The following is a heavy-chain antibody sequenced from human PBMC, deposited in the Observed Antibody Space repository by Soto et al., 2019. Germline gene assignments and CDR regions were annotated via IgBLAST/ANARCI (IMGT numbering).Heavy chain of an antibody. CDR1: GGTFTTYD. CDR3: ARDRSSSWYNGTSYFES. V-gene: IGHV1-69*06. J-gene: IGHJ4*02. CDR2: IIPLFDAT. Sequence: QVQLVQSGAEVRKPGSSVKVSCKASGGTFTTYDISWVRPAPGQGLEWMGGIIPLFDATKYAQKFQGRVTIPADKSTGTAYMELSSLRSEDTAMYYCARDRSSSWYNGTSYFESWGQGTVVTVSS. D-gene: IGHD6-19*01.